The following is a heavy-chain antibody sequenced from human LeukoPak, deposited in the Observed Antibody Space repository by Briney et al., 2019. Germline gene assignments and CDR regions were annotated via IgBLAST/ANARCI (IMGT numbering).Heavy chain of an antibody. J-gene: IGHJ4*02. CDR3: ARYSYYGSGSYFPY. CDR1: GGSISSGSYY. D-gene: IGHD3-10*01. CDR2: IYTSGST. V-gene: IGHV4-61*02. Sequence: PSQTLSLTCTVSGGSISSGSYYWSWIRQPAGKGLEWIGRIYTSGSTNYNPSLKSRVTISVDTSKNQFSLKLSSVTAADTAVYYCARYSYYGSGSYFPYWGQGTLVTVSS.